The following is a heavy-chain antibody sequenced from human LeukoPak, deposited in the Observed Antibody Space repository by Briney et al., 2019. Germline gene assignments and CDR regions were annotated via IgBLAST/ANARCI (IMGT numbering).Heavy chain of an antibody. Sequence: SMKVSCKASGYTFTGYYMHWVRQAPGQGLEWMGRIIPILGIANYAQKFQGRVTITADKSTSTAYMELSSLRSEDTAVYYCARVAATYDAFDIWGQGTMVTVSS. CDR2: IIPILGIA. CDR1: GYTFTGYY. CDR3: ARVAATYDAFDI. D-gene: IGHD6-25*01. V-gene: IGHV1-69*04. J-gene: IGHJ3*02.